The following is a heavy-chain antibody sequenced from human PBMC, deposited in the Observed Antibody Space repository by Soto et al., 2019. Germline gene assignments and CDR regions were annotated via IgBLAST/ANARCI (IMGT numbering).Heavy chain of an antibody. Sequence: QVQLVESGGGVVQPGRSLRLSCAASGFTFSSYGMHWVRQAPGKGLEWVAVISYDGSNKYYADSVKGRFTISRDNSKNTLYPQMNSLRAEDTAVYYCAKAKNSNRPYNWKSHGMDVWGQGTTVTVSS. CDR2: ISYDGSNK. CDR3: AKAKNSNRPYNWKSHGMDV. J-gene: IGHJ6*02. V-gene: IGHV3-30*18. CDR1: GFTFSSYG. D-gene: IGHD1-20*01.